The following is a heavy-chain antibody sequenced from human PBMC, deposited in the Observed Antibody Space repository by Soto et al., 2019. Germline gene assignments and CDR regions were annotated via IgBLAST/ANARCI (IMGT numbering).Heavy chain of an antibody. CDR1: GGSITSSVHF. CDR3: AGQTFTRAAASYGRSNWFDP. V-gene: IGHV4-39*01. Sequence: SETLSLTCSASGGSITSSVHFWGWVHPPPGKGLEWIGTIYFTGNTYSTPSLKSRLTMSIDTSKNEFYLRLISVTAADTAVYYCAGQTFTRAAASYGRSNWFDPWGAGTVVTAPQ. D-gene: IGHD3-16*01. CDR2: IYFTGNT. J-gene: IGHJ5*02.